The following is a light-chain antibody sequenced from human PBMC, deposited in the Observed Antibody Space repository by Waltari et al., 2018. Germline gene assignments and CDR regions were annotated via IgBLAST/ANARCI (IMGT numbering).Light chain of an antibody. V-gene: IGKV3-11*01. Sequence: EIVFTQSTPTLSLAPGERVTLSFRASQSISDFLAWYQQRPGRSPRLLIYDASTRATGIPTRFSGSGSGTDFTLTISSLEPEDVAVYFCQQRGSWPLTFGGGTRVDI. CDR2: DAS. J-gene: IGKJ4*01. CDR1: QSISDF. CDR3: QQRGSWPLT.